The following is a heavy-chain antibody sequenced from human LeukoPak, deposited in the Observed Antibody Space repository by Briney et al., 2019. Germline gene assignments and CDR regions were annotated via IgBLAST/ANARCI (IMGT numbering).Heavy chain of an antibody. CDR3: AKYRRYSSSWFDY. CDR2: ISGSGGST. V-gene: IGHV3-23*01. D-gene: IGHD6-13*01. J-gene: IGHJ4*02. Sequence: GGSLRLSCAASGFTLSSYAMSWVRQAPGKGLEWVSAISGSGGSTYYADTVKGRFTSSRDNSKNTLYLQMNSLRAEDTAVYYSAKYRRYSSSWFDYWGQGTLVTVSS. CDR1: GFTLSSYA.